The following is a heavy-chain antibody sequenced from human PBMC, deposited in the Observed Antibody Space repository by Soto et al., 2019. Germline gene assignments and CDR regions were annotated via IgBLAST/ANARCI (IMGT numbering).Heavy chain of an antibody. V-gene: IGHV1-69*02. CDR3: AGGERHYYDSSGPADY. CDR2: IIPILGIA. J-gene: IGHJ4*02. Sequence: QVQLVQSGAEVKKPGSSVKVSCKASGGTFSSYTISWVRQAPGQGLEWMGRIIPILGIANYAQKFQGRVTITADKSTSTAYMELSSLRSEDTAVYYCAGGERHYYDSSGPADYWGQGTLVTVSS. CDR1: GGTFSSYT. D-gene: IGHD3-22*01.